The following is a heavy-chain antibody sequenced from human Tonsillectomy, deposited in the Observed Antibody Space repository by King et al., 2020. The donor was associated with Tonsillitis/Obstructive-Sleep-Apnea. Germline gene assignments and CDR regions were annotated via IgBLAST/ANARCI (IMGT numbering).Heavy chain of an antibody. V-gene: IGHV5-51*01. CDR2: IYPGDSDT. J-gene: IGHJ4*02. CDR3: VCFWSGSCFDY. Sequence: QLVQSGAEVKQPGESLKISCKGSGYNFTNNWIAWVRQMPGKGLEWMGIIYPGDSDTRYSPAFQGQVTISADRSISTAYLQWSSLKASDTAMYYWVCFWSGSCFDYWGLGTLVTVSS. CDR1: GYNFTNNW. D-gene: IGHD3-3*01.